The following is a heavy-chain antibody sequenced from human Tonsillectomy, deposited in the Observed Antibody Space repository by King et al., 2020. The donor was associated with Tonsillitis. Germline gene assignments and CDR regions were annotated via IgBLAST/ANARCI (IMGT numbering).Heavy chain of an antibody. Sequence: VQLVESGGGLVKPGGSLRLSCAASGFTLSNAWMSWVRQAPGKGLEWVGRIKSKTDGGTTDYAAPVKGRFTISRDDSKNTLYLQMNSLKTEDTAVYYCTTDQGYGSGGYPIDYWGQGTLVTFSS. CDR1: GFTLSNAW. J-gene: IGHJ4*02. V-gene: IGHV3-15*01. CDR3: TTDQGYGSGGYPIDY. CDR2: IKSKTDGGTT. D-gene: IGHD3-10*01.